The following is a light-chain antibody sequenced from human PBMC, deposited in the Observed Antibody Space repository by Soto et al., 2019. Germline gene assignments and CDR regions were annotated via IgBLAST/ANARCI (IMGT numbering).Light chain of an antibody. Sequence: EIPLTQSPSSLAASVGDRLTLTCRASRNVSIYLNWYQHKPGKGPTLLIHATSNLQIGVPSRFSGSGSGTECTLTISSLEPEDFGTYYCQQSYKMPSFGQGTRLEIK. V-gene: IGKV1-39*01. CDR3: QQSYKMPS. CDR1: RNVSIY. CDR2: ATS. J-gene: IGKJ5*01.